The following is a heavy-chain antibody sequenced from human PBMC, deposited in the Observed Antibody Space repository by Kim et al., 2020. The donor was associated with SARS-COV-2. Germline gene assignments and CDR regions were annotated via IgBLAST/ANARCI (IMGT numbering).Heavy chain of an antibody. CDR3: AGGVSDFWSGYYPSPYFDY. J-gene: IGHJ4*01. Sequence: SETLSLTCTVSGGSISSYYWSWIRQPPGKGLEWVGYIYYSGSTNYNPSLKSRVTISVDTSKNQFSLKLSSVTAADTAVYYCAGGVSDFWSGYYPSPYFDYLGHRTLVTVSS. CDR1: GGSISSYY. CDR2: IYYSGST. D-gene: IGHD3-3*01. V-gene: IGHV4-59*08.